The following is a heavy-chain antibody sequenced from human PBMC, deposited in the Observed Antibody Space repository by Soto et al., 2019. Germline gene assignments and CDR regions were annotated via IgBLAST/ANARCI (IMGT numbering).Heavy chain of an antibody. CDR2: IYYSGST. CDR1: GGSISSGDYY. J-gene: IGHJ4*02. Sequence: SETLSLTCTVSGGSISSGDYYWSWIRQPPGKGLEWIGYIYYSGSTYYNTSLKSRVTISVDTSKNQFSLKLSSVTAADTAVYYCVRGVYYYDSSGYPDYWGQGTLVTVSS. D-gene: IGHD3-22*01. V-gene: IGHV4-30-4*01. CDR3: VRGVYYYDSSGYPDY.